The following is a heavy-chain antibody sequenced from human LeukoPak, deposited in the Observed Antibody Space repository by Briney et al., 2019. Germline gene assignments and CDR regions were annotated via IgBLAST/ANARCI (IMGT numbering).Heavy chain of an antibody. J-gene: IGHJ3*01. Sequence: GGSLRLSRARSGSTVSRYGLIWVRQPPGKGLEWVLCIHGNGETAYYGDSVKCRFTISRDDSKSTLYLQMNSLRVEDTAGYFCGRDPNGDYVGAFEFWGEGTKVAVSS. CDR2: IHGNGETA. V-gene: IGHV3-23*01. CDR3: GRDPNGDYVGAFEF. CDR1: GSTVSRYG. D-gene: IGHD3-16*01.